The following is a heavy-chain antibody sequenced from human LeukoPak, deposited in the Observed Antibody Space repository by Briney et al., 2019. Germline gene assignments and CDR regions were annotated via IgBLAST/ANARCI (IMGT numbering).Heavy chain of an antibody. V-gene: IGHV3-23*01. D-gene: IGHD4-17*01. J-gene: IGHJ3*02. CDR2: ITGSGRGT. CDR3: SKDPNGDYVGAFDM. Sequence: GGSLRLSCTASGLTFSNYATTWARQAPGKGLEWVSSITGSGRGTYYADSVKGRFSVSRDNSQNTVFLHMNSLRADDTALYYCSKDPNGDYVGAFDMWGPGTMVTVSS. CDR1: GLTFSNYA.